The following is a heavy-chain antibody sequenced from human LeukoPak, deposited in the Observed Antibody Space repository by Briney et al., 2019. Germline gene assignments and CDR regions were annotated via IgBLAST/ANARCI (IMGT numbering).Heavy chain of an antibody. CDR1: GFTFSSYA. V-gene: IGHV3-30-3*01. CDR3: ARDPGGIFGVVNYYYYMDV. D-gene: IGHD3-3*01. Sequence: QTGGSLRLSCAASGFTFSSYAMHWVRQAPGKGLEWVAVISYDGSNKYYADSVKGRFTISRDNSKNTLYLQMNSLRAEDTAVYYCARDPGGIFGVVNYYYYMDVWGKGTTVTVSS. J-gene: IGHJ6*03. CDR2: ISYDGSNK.